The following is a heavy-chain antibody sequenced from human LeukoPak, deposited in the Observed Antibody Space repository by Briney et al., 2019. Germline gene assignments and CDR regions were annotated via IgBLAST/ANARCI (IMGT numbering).Heavy chain of an antibody. CDR3: ARDEVTTGFDP. V-gene: IGHV4-31*03. Sequence: SQTLSLTCTVSGGSISSGGYYWSWIRQHPGKGLEWIGYIYYSGSTYYNPSLKSRVTISVDTSKNQFSLKLSSVTAADTAVYCCARDEVTTGFDPWGQGTLVTVSS. CDR2: IYYSGST. D-gene: IGHD4-17*01. J-gene: IGHJ5*02. CDR1: GGSISSGGYY.